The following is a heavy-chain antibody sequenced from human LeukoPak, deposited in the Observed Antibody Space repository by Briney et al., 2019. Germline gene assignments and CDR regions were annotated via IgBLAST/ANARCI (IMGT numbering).Heavy chain of an antibody. V-gene: IGHV3-23*01. CDR3: AKVSFDGGVIPYFDS. CDR2: MSSSGDST. D-gene: IGHD3-16*02. J-gene: IGHJ4*02. Sequence: GGSLRLSCAASGFSFTKYAMSWVRQAPGKGLEGVSGMSSSGDSTDYADSVKGRFTISRDNSKNTLYLQMDSLRVEDTAVFYCAKVSFDGGVIPYFDSGGQGTVVTVSS. CDR1: GFSFTKYA.